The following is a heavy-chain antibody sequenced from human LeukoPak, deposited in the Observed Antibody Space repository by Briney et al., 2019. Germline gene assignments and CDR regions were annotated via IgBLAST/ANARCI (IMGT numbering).Heavy chain of an antibody. J-gene: IGHJ4*02. V-gene: IGHV3-66*01. Sequence: GGSLRLSCAASGFTVSSNYMSWVRQAPGKGLEWVSVIYSGGSTYYADSVKGRFTISRDNSKNTLYLQMNSLRAEDTAVYYCARDRPPVLGSSVGGQGTLVTVSS. CDR3: ARDRPPVLGSSV. CDR2: IYSGGST. CDR1: GFTVSSNY. D-gene: IGHD6-13*01.